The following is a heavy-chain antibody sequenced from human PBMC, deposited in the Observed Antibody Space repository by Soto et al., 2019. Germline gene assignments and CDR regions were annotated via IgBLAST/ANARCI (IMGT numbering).Heavy chain of an antibody. Sequence: EVHLLESGGGLVQPGGSLRLSCTASGFTFSSYAMTWVRQAPGRGLEGVSGITASGGRTYYADSGKGRFTISRDNSKSTMYLQMNSLRAEDTAVYYCAKDTRYGDYVMWFDSWGQGSLGTVAS. CDR3: AKDTRYGDYVMWFDS. CDR1: GFTFSSYA. J-gene: IGHJ5*01. CDR2: ITASGGRT. D-gene: IGHD4-17*01. V-gene: IGHV3-23*01.